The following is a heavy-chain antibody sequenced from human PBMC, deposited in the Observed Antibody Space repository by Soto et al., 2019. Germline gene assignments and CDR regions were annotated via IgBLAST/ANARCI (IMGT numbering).Heavy chain of an antibody. V-gene: IGHV4-4*02. D-gene: IGHD3-3*01. CDR3: ARGFTIFGVVSSEAFDI. CDR2: IYHSGST. J-gene: IGHJ3*02. CDR1: GGSISSSNW. Sequence: QVQLQESGPGLVKPSGTLSLTCAVSGGSISSSNWWSWVRQPPGKGLGWMGGIYHSGSTNYNPSLKSRVTISVDKSKNQFSLKLSSVTAADTAVYYCARGFTIFGVVSSEAFDIWGQGTMVTVSS.